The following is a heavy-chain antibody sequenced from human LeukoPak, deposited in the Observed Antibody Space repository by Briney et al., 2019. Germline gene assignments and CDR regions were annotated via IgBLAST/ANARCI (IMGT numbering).Heavy chain of an antibody. J-gene: IGHJ4*02. CDR2: ISGSGGSI. CDR3: AKDPRMVAAPYYFDY. D-gene: IGHD2-15*01. Sequence: GGSLRLSCAASGFTFSSYAMSWVRQAPGKGLEWVSAISGSGGSIYYADSVKGRFTISRDNSKNTLYLQMNSLRAEDTAVYYCAKDPRMVAAPYYFDYWGQGTLVTVSS. CDR1: GFTFSSYA. V-gene: IGHV3-23*01.